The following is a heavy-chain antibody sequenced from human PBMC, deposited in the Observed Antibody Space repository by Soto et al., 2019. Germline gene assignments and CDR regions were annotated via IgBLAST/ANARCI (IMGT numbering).Heavy chain of an antibody. Sequence: QAQLVESGGGVVQPGRSLRLSCEVSGFRFGSYGVHWVRQAPGKGLEWVALISDDGRNTFYPDSVKGRFSISRDNSKNTVYLQMNSLRAEDTAVYYCAKDPRGNGDVTHYYNGMDVWGQGTTVTVSS. J-gene: IGHJ6*02. CDR3: AKDPRGNGDVTHYYNGMDV. CDR2: ISDDGRNT. D-gene: IGHD4-17*01. V-gene: IGHV3-30*18. CDR1: GFRFGSYG.